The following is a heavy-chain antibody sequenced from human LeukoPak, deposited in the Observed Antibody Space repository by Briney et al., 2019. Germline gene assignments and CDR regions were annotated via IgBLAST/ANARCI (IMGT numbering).Heavy chain of an antibody. CDR2: IYYGGST. CDR3: ASPPMVRGIMDYFNYGMDV. J-gene: IGHJ6*02. D-gene: IGHD3-10*01. CDR1: GDSVSSSRYY. Sequence: SETLSLTCTVSGDSVSSSRYYWGWVRQPPGKGLEWIGSIYYGGSTYYNPSLKSRVIISVDTSKNHFPLKLIAVTAADTAVYYCASPPMVRGIMDYFNYGMDVWGQGTTVTVFS. V-gene: IGHV4-39*01.